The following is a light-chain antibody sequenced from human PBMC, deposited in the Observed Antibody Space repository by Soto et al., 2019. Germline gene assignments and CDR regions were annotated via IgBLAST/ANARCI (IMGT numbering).Light chain of an antibody. CDR1: QSVGSY. V-gene: IGKV3-11*01. Sequence: EIVLTQSPATLSLSPGDRATRSCRASQSVGSYLGWYQQRPGQAPRLLIYDASNRATGIPARFSGSGSGTDFTLTISSLEPEDFAVYYCQQRSDWPSTFGGGTKVEIK. J-gene: IGKJ4*01. CDR3: QQRSDWPST. CDR2: DAS.